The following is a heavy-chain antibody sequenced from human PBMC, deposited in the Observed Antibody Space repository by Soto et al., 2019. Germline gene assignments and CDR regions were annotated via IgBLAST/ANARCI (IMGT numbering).Heavy chain of an antibody. CDR1: GYTFTSYG. V-gene: IGHV1-18*01. D-gene: IGHD3-10*01. CDR2: ISAYNGNT. CDR3: AREDSMVRVVIKAPPNLLRKSDAFDI. J-gene: IGHJ3*02. Sequence: QVQLVPSGAEVKKPGASVKVSCKASGYTFTSYGIRWVRQAPGQGLEWMRGISAYNGNTNYAQKLQGRVTMTTDTITRKASMGLGSLRFDGTAVYYCAREDSMVRVVIKAPPNLLRKSDAFDIWGQGTMVTVSS.